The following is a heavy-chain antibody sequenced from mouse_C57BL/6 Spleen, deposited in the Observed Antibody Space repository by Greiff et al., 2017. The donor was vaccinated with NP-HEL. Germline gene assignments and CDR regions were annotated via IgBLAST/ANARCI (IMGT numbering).Heavy chain of an antibody. D-gene: IGHD2-4*01. Sequence: VQLQQSGAELVRPGASVTLSCKASGYTFTDYEMHWVKQTPVHGLEWIGAIDPETGGTAYNQKFKGKAILTADKSSSTAYMELRSLTSEDSAVYYCTRIDYEGNYFDYWGQGTTLTVSS. V-gene: IGHV1-15*01. CDR2: IDPETGGT. CDR1: GYTFTDYE. CDR3: TRIDYEGNYFDY. J-gene: IGHJ2*01.